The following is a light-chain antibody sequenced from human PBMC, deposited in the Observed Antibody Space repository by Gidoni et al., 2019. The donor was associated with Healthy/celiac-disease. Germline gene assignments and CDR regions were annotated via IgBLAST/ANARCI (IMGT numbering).Light chain of an antibody. V-gene: IGKV3-11*01. CDR3: QQRSNWPPLT. CDR2: DAS. Sequence: EIVLTQSPVTLSLSPGERATLSCRASQSVSSYLAWYQQKPGQAPRLLIYDASNRATGIPARFSGSGSGTDFTLTISSLEPEDFAVYYCQQRSNWPPLTFGGXTKVEIK. CDR1: QSVSSY. J-gene: IGKJ4*01.